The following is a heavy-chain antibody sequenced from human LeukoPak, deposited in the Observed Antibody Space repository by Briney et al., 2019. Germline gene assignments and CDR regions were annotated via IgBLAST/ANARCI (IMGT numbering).Heavy chain of an antibody. J-gene: IGHJ4*02. D-gene: IGHD1-1*01. Sequence: PGGSLRLSCAASGFTFSHAWMSWVRQAPGKGLEWVASINEDGSDEYYVDSVKGRLTISRDNAKNSLYLQMNSLRAEDTAVYYCGRYLRSTSGSIWGQGTLVSVSS. CDR1: GFTFSHAW. V-gene: IGHV3-7*01. CDR2: INEDGSDE. CDR3: GRYLRSTSGSI.